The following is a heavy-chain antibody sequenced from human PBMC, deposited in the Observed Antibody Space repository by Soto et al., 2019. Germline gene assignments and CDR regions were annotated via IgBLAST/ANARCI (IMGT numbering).Heavy chain of an antibody. V-gene: IGHV3-23*01. D-gene: IGHD3-3*01. CDR3: AKGGRHYDFWSGYPLAFDY. CDR2: ISGSGDST. CDR1: GFTFNNYV. J-gene: IGHJ4*02. Sequence: EVQLLESGGGLVQPGGSLRVSCAASGFTFNNYVMTWVRQAPGKGLEWVPAISGSGDSTYYADSVKGRFTISRDNSKNTLYLQMNSLRAEDTALYYCAKGGRHYDFWSGYPLAFDYWGQGTLITVSS.